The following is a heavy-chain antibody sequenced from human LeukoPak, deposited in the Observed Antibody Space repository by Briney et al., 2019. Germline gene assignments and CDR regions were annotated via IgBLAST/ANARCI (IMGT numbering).Heavy chain of an antibody. CDR1: GDTFSTYA. V-gene: IGHV1-69*13. Sequence: SVKVSCKTSGDTFSTYAISWVRQAPGQGLEWMGSIIPIYATPNYAQKLQGRLTITADESTTTAYMELTSLRSEDTAVYFCARGGPGYYSDNTGSRGYFKHWGQGTLVTVSS. CDR2: IIPIYATP. D-gene: IGHD3-22*01. J-gene: IGHJ1*01. CDR3: ARGGPGYYSDNTGSRGYFKH.